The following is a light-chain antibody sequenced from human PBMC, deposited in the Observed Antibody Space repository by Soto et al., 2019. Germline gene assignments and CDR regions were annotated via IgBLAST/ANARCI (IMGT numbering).Light chain of an antibody. Sequence: EIVMTQSPAPMSVSPGERATLSCRASQSMGSNVAWYQQKPGQAPRLLIYGASTRATGIPARFSGSGSGTDCTLTISRVEPEDVSVYYCQQYGSSEIIFGQGTRLEIK. J-gene: IGKJ5*01. CDR2: GAS. CDR1: QSMGSN. V-gene: IGKV3-15*01. CDR3: QQYGSSEII.